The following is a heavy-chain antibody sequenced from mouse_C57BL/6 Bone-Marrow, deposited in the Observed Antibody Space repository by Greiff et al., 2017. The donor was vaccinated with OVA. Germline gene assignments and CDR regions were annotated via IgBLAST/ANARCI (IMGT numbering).Heavy chain of an antibody. J-gene: IGHJ2*01. D-gene: IGHD2-10*01. CDR1: GYTFTSYW. V-gene: IGHV1-7*01. CDR3: ARSGPTGPTRLDY. CDR2: INPSSGYN. Sequence: QVQLQQSGAELAKPGASVKLSCKASGYTFTSYWMHWVNQRPGQGLEWIGYINPSSGYNKYNQKFKDKATLTADKSSSTAYMQLSSRTYEDSAVYYCARSGPTGPTRLDYWGQGTTLTVAS.